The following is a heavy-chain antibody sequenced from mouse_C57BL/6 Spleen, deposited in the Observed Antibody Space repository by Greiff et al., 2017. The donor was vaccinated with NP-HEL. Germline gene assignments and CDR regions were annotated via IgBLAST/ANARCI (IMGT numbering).Heavy chain of an antibody. CDR2: ISDGGSYT. V-gene: IGHV5-4*01. CDR1: GFTFSSYA. J-gene: IGHJ1*03. Sequence: EVQRVESGGGLVKPGGSLKLSCAASGFTFSSYAMSWVRQTPEQRLEWVATISDGGSYTYYPDNVKGRFTISRDNAKNNLYLQMSHLKSEDTAMYYCARDYTNWYFDVWGTGTTVTVSS. CDR3: ARDYTNWYFDV.